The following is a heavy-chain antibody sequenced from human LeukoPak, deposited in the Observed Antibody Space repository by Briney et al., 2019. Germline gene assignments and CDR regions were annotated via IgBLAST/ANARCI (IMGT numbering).Heavy chain of an antibody. J-gene: IGHJ4*02. Sequence: WASVKVSCKASGGTFSSYAISWVRQAPGQGLEWMGGIIPIFGTANYAQKFQGRVTITTDESTSTAYMELSSLRSEDTAVYYCARSTTVTLEGSVYWGQGTLVTVSS. CDR2: IIPIFGTA. CDR1: GGTFSSYA. D-gene: IGHD4-17*01. V-gene: IGHV1-69*05. CDR3: ARSTTVTLEGSVY.